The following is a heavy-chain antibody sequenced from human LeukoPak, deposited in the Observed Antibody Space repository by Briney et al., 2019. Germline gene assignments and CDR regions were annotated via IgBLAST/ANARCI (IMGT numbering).Heavy chain of an antibody. V-gene: IGHV4-59*01. D-gene: IGHD6-6*01. J-gene: IGHJ4*02. CDR1: GGSISSSY. CDR3: ARARYGSSPFDY. CDR2: IYYSGST. Sequence: SETLSLTRTVSGGSISSSYWSWIRQPPGKGLDWIGYIYYSGSTNYNPSLKSRVTISVDTSKNQFSLKLSSVTAADTAVYYCARARYGSSPFDYWGQGTLVTVSS.